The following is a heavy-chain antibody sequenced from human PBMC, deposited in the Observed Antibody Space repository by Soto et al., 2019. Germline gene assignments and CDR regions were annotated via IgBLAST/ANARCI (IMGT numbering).Heavy chain of an antibody. CDR3: ARGSSSSCMDV. Sequence: SETLSLTCAVYGGSFSGYYWSWIRQPPGKGLEWIGEINHSGSTNYNPSLKSRVTISVDTSKNQFSLKLSSVTAADTAVYYCARGSSSSCMDVWGKGTTVTVSS. V-gene: IGHV4-34*01. CDR2: INHSGST. D-gene: IGHD6-6*01. CDR1: GGSFSGYY. J-gene: IGHJ6*04.